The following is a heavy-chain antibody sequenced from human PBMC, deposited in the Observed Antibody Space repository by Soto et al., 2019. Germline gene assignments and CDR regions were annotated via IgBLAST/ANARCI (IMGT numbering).Heavy chain of an antibody. V-gene: IGHV4-59*01. CDR1: GDSISSYY. CDR3: ARRYGASFDY. J-gene: IGHJ4*02. D-gene: IGHD4-17*01. CDR2: IYYSGST. Sequence: SETLSLTCTVSGDSISSYYWSWIRQPPGKGLEWIGYIYYSGSTNYNPSLKSRVTISVDTSKDQFSLKLSSVTAADTAVYYCARRYGASFDYWGQGTLVTVSS.